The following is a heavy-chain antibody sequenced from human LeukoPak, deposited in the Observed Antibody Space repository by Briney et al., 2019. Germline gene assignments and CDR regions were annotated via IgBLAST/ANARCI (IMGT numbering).Heavy chain of an antibody. V-gene: IGHV1-24*01. CDR1: GYTLIELS. D-gene: IGHD5-12*01. CDR2: FDPEDGKT. J-gene: IGHJ4*02. CDR3: ATDASGDTYSGYVGFLHV. Sequence: ASVKVSCKVSGYTLIELSMHWVRQAPGKGLEWMGGFDPEDGKTIYAQKFQGRVTMTEDTSTDTAYMELSSLRSEDTAVYYCATDASGDTYSGYVGFLHVWGQGTLVTVSS.